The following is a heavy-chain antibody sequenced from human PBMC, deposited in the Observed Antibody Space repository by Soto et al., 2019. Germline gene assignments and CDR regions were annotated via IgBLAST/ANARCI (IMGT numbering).Heavy chain of an antibody. CDR1: GFTFSSYW. CDR2: IKQDGSEK. D-gene: IGHD2-2*01. V-gene: IGHV3-7*01. J-gene: IGHJ5*02. CDR3: ARGGGVVPAAMKGRSWFDP. Sequence: GGSLRLSCAASGFTFSSYWMSWVRQAPGKGLEWVANIKQDGSEKYYVDSVKGRFTISRDNAKNSLYLQMNSLRAEDTAVYYCARGGGVVPAAMKGRSWFDPWGQGTLVTVSS.